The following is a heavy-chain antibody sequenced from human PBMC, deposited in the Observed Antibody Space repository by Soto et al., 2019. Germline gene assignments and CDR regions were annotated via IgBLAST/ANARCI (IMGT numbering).Heavy chain of an antibody. Sequence: SETLSLTCTVSGGSISSYYWSWIRQPPGKGLEWIGYIYYSGSTNYNPSLKSRVTISVDTSKNQFSLKLSSVTAADTAVYYCGRGRYFDWFPYFQHWGQGTLVTVSS. CDR3: GRGRYFDWFPYFQH. CDR2: IYYSGST. J-gene: IGHJ1*01. V-gene: IGHV4-59*01. D-gene: IGHD3-9*01. CDR1: GGSISSYY.